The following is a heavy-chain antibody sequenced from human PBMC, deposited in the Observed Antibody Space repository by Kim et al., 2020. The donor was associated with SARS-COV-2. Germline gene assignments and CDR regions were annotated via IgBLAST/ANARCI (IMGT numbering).Heavy chain of an antibody. Sequence: GGSLRLSCGASGFTFSTYWMIWVRQAPGKGLEWVANIKGDGSVKHYVDSVKGRFTISRDNGKNSLYLQMSSLRPEDTALYYCARDSSPSLGGPWYDAFDIWGRGTVVTVSS. V-gene: IGHV3-7*01. CDR3: ARDSSPSLGGPWYDAFDI. CDR2: IKGDGSVK. CDR1: GFTFSTYW. D-gene: IGHD6-13*01. J-gene: IGHJ3*02.